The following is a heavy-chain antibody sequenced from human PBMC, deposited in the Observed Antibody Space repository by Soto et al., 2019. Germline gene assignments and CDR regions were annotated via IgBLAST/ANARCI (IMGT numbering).Heavy chain of an antibody. J-gene: IGHJ3*01. D-gene: IGHD1-1*01. CDR1: GYTFTNYD. Sequence: QVQLVQSGTEVKKPGASVKVSCKASGYTFTNYDISWVRQAPGQGLEWMAWISAHNGNKNYAEKFQGRVTMTTDTSTSTAYMEVRSLRSDDTAVYYCATWHEREHAYDVWGQGTTVTVSS. CDR3: ATWHEREHAYDV. CDR2: ISAHNGNK. V-gene: IGHV1-18*01.